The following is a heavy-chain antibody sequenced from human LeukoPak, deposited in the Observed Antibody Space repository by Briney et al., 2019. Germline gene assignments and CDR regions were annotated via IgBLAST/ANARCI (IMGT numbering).Heavy chain of an antibody. V-gene: IGHV1-3*01. CDR1: GYTFTSYA. Sequence: ASVEVSCKASGYTFTSYAMHWVRQAPGQRLEWMGWINAGNGNTKYSQKFQGRVTITRDTSASTAYMELSSLRSEDTAVYYCARDPLTIFGVVNEYGMDVWGQGTTVTVSS. J-gene: IGHJ6*02. CDR2: INAGNGNT. CDR3: ARDPLTIFGVVNEYGMDV. D-gene: IGHD3-3*01.